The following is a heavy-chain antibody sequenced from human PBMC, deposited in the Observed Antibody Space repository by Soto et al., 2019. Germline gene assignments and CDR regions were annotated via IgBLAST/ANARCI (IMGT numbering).Heavy chain of an antibody. CDR3: ARDGSGYYYGSFDY. V-gene: IGHV1-46*02. J-gene: IGHJ4*02. Sequence: ASVKVSCKASESTFNTYHIHWVRQAPGQGLELMGIINPRGSTSYPQKFQGRVTITRDTSASTVYMELSSLRSEDTAVYYCARDGSGYYYGSFDYWGQGTPVTVS. D-gene: IGHD3-22*01. CDR2: INPRGST. CDR1: ESTFNTYH.